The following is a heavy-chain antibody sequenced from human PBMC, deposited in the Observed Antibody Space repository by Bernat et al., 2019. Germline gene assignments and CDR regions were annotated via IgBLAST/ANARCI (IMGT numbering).Heavy chain of an antibody. V-gene: IGHV4-39*01. Sequence: QLQLQESGPGLVKPSETLSLTCTVSGGSISSSSYYWGWIRQPPGKGLEWIGSIYYSGSTYYNPSLKSRVTISVDTSKNQFSLKLSSVTAADTAVYYCANYYYGSGSYYKGGDCFDYWGQGTLVTVSS. CDR2: IYYSGST. J-gene: IGHJ4*02. CDR1: GGSISSSSYY. CDR3: ANYYYGSGSYYKGGDCFDY. D-gene: IGHD3-10*01.